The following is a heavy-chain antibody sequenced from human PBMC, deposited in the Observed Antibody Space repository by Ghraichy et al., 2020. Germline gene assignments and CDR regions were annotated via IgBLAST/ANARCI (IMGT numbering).Heavy chain of an antibody. D-gene: IGHD3-10*01. CDR1: GGSFSGYY. Sequence: SETLSLTCAVYGGSFSGYYWSWIRQPPGKGLEWIGEINHSGSTNYNPSLKSRVTISVDTSKNQFSLKLSSVTAADTAVYYCARGPSLRSGSYYYWGQGTLVTVSS. V-gene: IGHV4-34*01. J-gene: IGHJ4*02. CDR2: INHSGST. CDR3: ARGPSLRSGSYYY.